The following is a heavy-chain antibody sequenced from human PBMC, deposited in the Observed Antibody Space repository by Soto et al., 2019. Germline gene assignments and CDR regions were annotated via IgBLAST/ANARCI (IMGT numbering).Heavy chain of an antibody. CDR1: GGSFSGYY. D-gene: IGHD3-3*01. CDR3: ARENLNYDFWSGKLNWFDP. CDR2: INHSGST. V-gene: IGHV4-34*01. Sequence: SSETLSLTCAVYGGSFSGYYWSWIRQPPGKGLEWIGEINHSGSTNYNPSLKSRVTISVDTSKNQFSLKLSSVTAADTAVYYCARENLNYDFWSGKLNWFDPWGQGTLVTSPQ. J-gene: IGHJ5*02.